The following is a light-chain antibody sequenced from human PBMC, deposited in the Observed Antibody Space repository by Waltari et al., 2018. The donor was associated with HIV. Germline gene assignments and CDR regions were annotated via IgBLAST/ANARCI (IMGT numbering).Light chain of an antibody. J-gene: IGLJ2*01. Sequence: SYELTQPLSVSVALGQTARITCGGNNSGSKNVHWYQQKPGQAPVLVIYRVSNRPSGIPELFSGSNSGNTATLTISRAQAGDEADYYGQVWDSSTAKVFGGGTKLTVL. CDR1: NSGSKN. CDR3: QVWDSSTAKV. CDR2: RVS. V-gene: IGLV3-9*01.